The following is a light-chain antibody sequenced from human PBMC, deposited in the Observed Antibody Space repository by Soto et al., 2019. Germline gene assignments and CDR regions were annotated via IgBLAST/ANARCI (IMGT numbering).Light chain of an antibody. CDR1: QSISSW. V-gene: IGKV1-5*03. Sequence: DIQMTQSPSTLSASVGDRITITCRASQSISSWLAWYQQEPGKAPKLLISTASSLESGVPSRLSGSGSGTEFALSISSLQPDDFVTYYCQQYSSYPWTFGQGTKVEIK. CDR3: QQYSSYPWT. J-gene: IGKJ1*01. CDR2: TAS.